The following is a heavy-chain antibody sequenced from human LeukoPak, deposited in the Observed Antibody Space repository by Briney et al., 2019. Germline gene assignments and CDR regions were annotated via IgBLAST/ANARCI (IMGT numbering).Heavy chain of an antibody. D-gene: IGHD3-22*01. CDR3: AIGEVITTSIDY. Sequence: ASVKVSCKASGYSFTNYDINWVRQATGQGLEWMGWMNPNSGNTGYAQKFQGRVTMTRNTSISTAYMELSSLRSEDTAVYYCAIGEVITTSIDYWGQGTLVTVSS. V-gene: IGHV1-8*02. CDR2: MNPNSGNT. CDR1: GYSFTNYD. J-gene: IGHJ4*02.